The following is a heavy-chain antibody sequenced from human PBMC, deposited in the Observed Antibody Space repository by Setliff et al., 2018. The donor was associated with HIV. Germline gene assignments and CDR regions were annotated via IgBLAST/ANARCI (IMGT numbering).Heavy chain of an antibody. D-gene: IGHD6-19*01. V-gene: IGHV4-39*01. Sequence: SGTLSLTCTVSGGSISSSSRYWGWIRQSPGKGLAWIGSIYYSGSTYYNSSLKSRVTIFADTSKNQLSLKLRSVTAADTAVYYCARLGRGIAVAGTRIDYWGRGTLVTVSS. CDR3: ARLGRGIAVAGTRIDY. CDR2: IYYSGST. J-gene: IGHJ4*02. CDR1: GGSISSSSRY.